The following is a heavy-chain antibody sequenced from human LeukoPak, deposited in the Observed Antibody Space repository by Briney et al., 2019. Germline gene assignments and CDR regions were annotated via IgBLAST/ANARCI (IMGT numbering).Heavy chain of an antibody. CDR3: AKEPIPAAISYWFDP. Sequence: GGSLRLSYAASGFTFSSYGMHWVRQAPGKGLEWVAVIWYDGSNKYYADSVKGRFTISRDNSKNTLYLQMNSLRDEDMAVYYCAKEPIPAAISYWFDPWAQGTLVTVSS. CDR1: GFTFSSYG. CDR2: IWYDGSNK. J-gene: IGHJ5*02. V-gene: IGHV3-33*06. D-gene: IGHD2-2*01.